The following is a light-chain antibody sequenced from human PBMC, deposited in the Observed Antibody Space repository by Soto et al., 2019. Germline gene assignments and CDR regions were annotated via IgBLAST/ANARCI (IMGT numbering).Light chain of an antibody. CDR1: QSISSY. J-gene: IGKJ5*01. Sequence: DIQMTQSPPSPSASVGDRVTIICRASQSISSYLNWYQPKPGKAXKLLIYAASSLQSGVPSRFSGSVSGTDFTLTISSLQTEDFANYYCQQSYRTLPVTFCQGTRLEIK. CDR2: AAS. CDR3: QQSYRTLPVT. V-gene: IGKV1-39*01.